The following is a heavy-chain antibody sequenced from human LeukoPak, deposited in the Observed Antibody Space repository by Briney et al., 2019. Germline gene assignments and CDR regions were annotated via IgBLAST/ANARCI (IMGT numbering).Heavy chain of an antibody. D-gene: IGHD4-11*01. Sequence: GGSLRLSCAASGLTFSDNYMNWVRQAPGKGLEWVSVIYSGGSTYYSDSVKGRFTISRDSSKNTLYLQMNSLRVEDTAVYFCARERLPVTTSWSCLDFGGQGTLVTVSS. CDR1: GLTFSDNY. CDR3: ARERLPVTTSWSCLDF. V-gene: IGHV3-53*01. CDR2: IYSGGST. J-gene: IGHJ4*02.